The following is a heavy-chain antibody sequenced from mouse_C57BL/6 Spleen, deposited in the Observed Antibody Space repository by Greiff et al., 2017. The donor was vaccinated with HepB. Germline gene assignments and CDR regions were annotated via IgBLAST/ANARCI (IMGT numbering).Heavy chain of an antibody. J-gene: IGHJ2*01. V-gene: IGHV1-63*01. CDR3: ARVGVGYLDG. D-gene: IGHD1-1*02. CDR2: IYPGGGYT. Sequence: QVQLQQSGAELVRPGTSVKMSCKASGYTFTNYWIGWAKQRPGHGLEWIGEIYPGGGYTNYNEKFKGKATLTADKSSSTAYMQFSSLTSEDSAIYYCARVGVGYLDGWGQGTTLTVYS. CDR1: GYTFTNYW.